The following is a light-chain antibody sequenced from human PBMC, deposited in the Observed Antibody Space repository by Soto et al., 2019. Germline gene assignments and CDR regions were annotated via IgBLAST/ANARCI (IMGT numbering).Light chain of an antibody. CDR1: RSISNW. V-gene: IGKV1-5*01. CDR2: DAS. J-gene: IGKJ1*01. CDR3: QKYNSAPWT. Sequence: DIQMTQSPSTLSASVGDRVTITCRASRSISNWLAWYQQRPGIAPKLLIFDASILQSGVPSRFSGSGSGTDFTLTISSLQPEDVATYYCQKYNSAPWTFGQGTKVDIK.